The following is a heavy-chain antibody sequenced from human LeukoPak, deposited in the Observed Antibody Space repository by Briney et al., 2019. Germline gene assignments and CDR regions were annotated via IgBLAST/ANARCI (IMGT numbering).Heavy chain of an antibody. CDR2: IKQDGSEK. Sequence: GGSLRLSCAASGFTFSSYWMTWVRQVPGKGLEWVANIKQDGSEKYYVDSVRGRFTISRDNAKNSLYLQMNSLRAEDTAVYYCARPAVAGLRAGGYDYWGQGTLVTVSS. CDR3: ARPAVAGLRAGGYDY. V-gene: IGHV3-7*01. D-gene: IGHD6-19*01. J-gene: IGHJ4*02. CDR1: GFTFSSYW.